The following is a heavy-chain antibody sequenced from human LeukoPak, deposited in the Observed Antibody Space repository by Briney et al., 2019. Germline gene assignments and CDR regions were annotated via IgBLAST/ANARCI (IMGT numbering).Heavy chain of an antibody. J-gene: IGHJ6*03. CDR1: GFTFDNYA. V-gene: IGHV3-23*01. CDR3: TRMYSSSSAVYYYYYYYMDV. Sequence: GGSLRLSCTASGFTFDNYAMTWVRQAPGKGLEWVSHIRDDGTGTYYADSVKGRFTISRDNSKNMLYLQMDSLRAEDTAVYYCTRMYSSSSAVYYYYYYYMDVWGEGTTVTVSS. D-gene: IGHD6-6*01. CDR2: IRDDGTGT.